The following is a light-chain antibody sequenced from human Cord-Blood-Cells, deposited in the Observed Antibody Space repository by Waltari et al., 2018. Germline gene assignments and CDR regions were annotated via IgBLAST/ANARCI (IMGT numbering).Light chain of an antibody. V-gene: IGLV2-14*01. CDR1: SSDVGGYNY. CDR3: SSYTSSSTLV. CDR2: EVS. Sequence: QSALPQPASVSGSPGQSITLPCTGTSSDVGGYNYVPWYQQHPGKAPKLMIYEVSNRPSGVSNRFSGSKSGNTASLTISGLQAEDEADYYCSSYTSSSTLVFGGGTKLTVL. J-gene: IGLJ2*01.